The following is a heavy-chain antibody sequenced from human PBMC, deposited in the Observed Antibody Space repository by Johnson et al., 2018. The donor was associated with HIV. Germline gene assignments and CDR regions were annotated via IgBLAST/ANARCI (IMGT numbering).Heavy chain of an antibody. D-gene: IGHD6-6*01. CDR3: ARVGDSSSSLGAFDI. Sequence: VQLVESGGGLIQPGGSLRFSCAGSGFTVSRSYMSWVRQAPGKGLEWVSVIYSGGSTYYADSVKGRCTISRDNFKNTLYLQMNSLRAEDTAVYYCARVGDSSSSLGAFDIWGQGTMVTVSS. J-gene: IGHJ3*02. CDR2: IYSGGST. V-gene: IGHV3-66*03. CDR1: GFTVSRSY.